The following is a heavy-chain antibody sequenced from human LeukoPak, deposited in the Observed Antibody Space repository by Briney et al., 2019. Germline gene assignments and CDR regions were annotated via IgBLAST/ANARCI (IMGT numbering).Heavy chain of an antibody. CDR1: GGSISSSSYY. J-gene: IGHJ4*02. D-gene: IGHD6-13*01. Sequence: SETLSLTCTVSGGSISSSSYYGGWIRQPPEKGLEWIGSIYYSGSTYYNPSLKSRVTISVDTSKNQFSLKLSSVTAADTAVYYCARERASSWYESFGVGYWGQGTLVTVSS. V-gene: IGHV4-39*02. CDR3: ARERASSWYESFGVGY. CDR2: IYYSGST.